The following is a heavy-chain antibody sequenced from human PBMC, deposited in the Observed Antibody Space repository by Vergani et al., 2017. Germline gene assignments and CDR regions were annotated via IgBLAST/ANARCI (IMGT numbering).Heavy chain of an antibody. CDR1: GYSFTSYW. CDR3: ASHTPGIAEYFDY. V-gene: IGHV5-10-1*01. J-gene: IGHJ4*02. CDR2: IDPSDSYT. D-gene: IGHD6-13*01. Sequence: EVQLVQSGAEVKKPGESLRISCKGSGYSFTSYWISWVRQMPGKGLEWMGRIDPSDSYTNYSPSFQGHVTISAAKSISTAYLQWSSLKASDTAMYYCASHTPGIAEYFDYWGQGTLVTVSS.